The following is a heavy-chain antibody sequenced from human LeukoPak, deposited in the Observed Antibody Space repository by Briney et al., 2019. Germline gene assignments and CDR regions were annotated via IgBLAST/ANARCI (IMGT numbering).Heavy chain of an antibody. J-gene: IGHJ5*02. CDR2: VYYSGGT. Sequence: SETLSLTSIVSLYSLRSAYYWGWIRQPPGKGLEWIGSVYYSGGTYYNPSLKSRVTISRDTSKNQFSLKANSVTVADMYYCESAPGLQPTGADVGWGHWFDPWGQGTLVTVSS. D-gene: IGHD1-1*01. V-gene: IGHV4-38-2*02. CDR3: ESAPGLQPTGADVGWGHWFDP. CDR1: LYSLRSAYY.